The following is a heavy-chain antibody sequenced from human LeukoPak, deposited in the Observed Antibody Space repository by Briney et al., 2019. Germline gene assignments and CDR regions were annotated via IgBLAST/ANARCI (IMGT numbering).Heavy chain of an antibody. J-gene: IGHJ4*02. CDR2: INPNSGGT. CDR3: AGGRYDSSGYYLGDFDY. D-gene: IGHD3-22*01. CDR1: GYTFTGYY. V-gene: IGHV1-2*02. Sequence: ASVKVSCKASGYTFTGYYMHWVRQAPGQGLEWMGWINPNSGGTNYAQKFQGRVTMTRDTSISTAYMELSRLRSDDTAVYYCAGGRYDSSGYYLGDFDYWGQGTLVTVSS.